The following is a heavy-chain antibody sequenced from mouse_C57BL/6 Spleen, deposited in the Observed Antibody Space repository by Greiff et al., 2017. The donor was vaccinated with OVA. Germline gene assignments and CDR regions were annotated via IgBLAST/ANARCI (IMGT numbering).Heavy chain of an antibody. J-gene: IGHJ2*01. CDR3: ATNPYYYGSSLDY. D-gene: IGHD1-1*01. Sequence: EVQLQQSGPELVKPGASVKISCKASGYTFTDYYMNWVKQSHGKSLEWIGDINPNNGGTSYNQKFKGKATLTVDKSSSTAYMELRSLTSEDSAVYYCATNPYYYGSSLDYWGQGTTLTVSS. V-gene: IGHV1-26*01. CDR2: INPNNGGT. CDR1: GYTFTDYY.